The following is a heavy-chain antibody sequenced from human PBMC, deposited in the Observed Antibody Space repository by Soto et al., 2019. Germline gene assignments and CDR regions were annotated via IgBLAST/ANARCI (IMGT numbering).Heavy chain of an antibody. V-gene: IGHV4-39*01. D-gene: IGHD1-26*01. CDR1: GGSISSSSYY. CDR3: ARHNSEWSSHPALHFDY. Sequence: LSLTCTVSGGSISSSSYYWGWIRQPPGKGLEWIGSIYYSGSTYYNPSLKSRVTISVDTSKNQFSLKLSSVTAADTAVYSCARHNSEWSSHPALHFDYWGQGTLVTVSS. J-gene: IGHJ4*02. CDR2: IYYSGST.